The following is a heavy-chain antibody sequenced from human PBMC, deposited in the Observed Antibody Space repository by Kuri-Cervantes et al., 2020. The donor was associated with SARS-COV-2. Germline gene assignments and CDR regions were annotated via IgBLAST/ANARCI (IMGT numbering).Heavy chain of an antibody. CDR2: ISSSGNYV. V-gene: IGHV3-21*01. D-gene: IGHD5-18*01. CDR3: ATDTAMVDY. Sequence: GGSLRLSCAASGFPFNTYTMNWVRQAPGKGLEWVSSISSSGNYVYYADSVTGRFTISRDNARNSLSLQMNSLRAEDTAMYYYATDTAMVDYWGQGTLVTVSS. CDR1: GFPFNTYT. J-gene: IGHJ4*02.